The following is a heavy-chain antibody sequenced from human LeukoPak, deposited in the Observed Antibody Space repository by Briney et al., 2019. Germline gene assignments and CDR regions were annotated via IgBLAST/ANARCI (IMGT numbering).Heavy chain of an antibody. D-gene: IGHD5-24*01. J-gene: IGHJ6*03. CDR1: GGSISSYY. CDR2: IYYSGST. CDR3: ARDGDGYNFNYYYMDV. Sequence: SETLSLTCTVSGGSISSYYWSWIRQPPGKGLEWIGYIYYSGSTNYNPSLKSRVTISVDTSKNQFSLKLSSVTAADTAVYYCARDGDGYNFNYYYMDVWGKGTTVTVSS. V-gene: IGHV4-59*12.